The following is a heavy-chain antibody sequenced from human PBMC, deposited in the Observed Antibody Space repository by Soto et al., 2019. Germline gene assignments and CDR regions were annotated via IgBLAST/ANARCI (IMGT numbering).Heavy chain of an antibody. D-gene: IGHD5-18*01. CDR1: GGTFSKDA. J-gene: IGHJ6*02. Sequence: QVQLVQSGAEVKKPGSSVTVSCKPSGGTFSKDAINWVRQAPGQGLEWMGLRIPVFGSPIYAQKFQGGMRITADESTSTDFMDLSSLRSEDTAVYYCTRVLGYTFEPGKTRYYAMDVWGQGTTVSVSS. CDR3: TRVLGYTFEPGKTRYYAMDV. CDR2: RIPVFGSP. V-gene: IGHV1-69*01.